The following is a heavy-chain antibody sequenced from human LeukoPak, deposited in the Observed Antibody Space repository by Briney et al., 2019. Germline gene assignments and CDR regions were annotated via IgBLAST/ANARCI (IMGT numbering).Heavy chain of an antibody. V-gene: IGHV3-23*01. CDR1: GFTFSSYA. D-gene: IGHD1-26*01. CDR3: AKDFGIVGATAGTDY. J-gene: IGHJ4*02. Sequence: GGSLRLSCAASGFTFSSYAMSWVRQAPGKGLGWVSAISGSGGSTYYADSVKGRFTISRDNSKNTLYLQMNSLRAEDTAVYYCAKDFGIVGATAGTDYWGQGTLVTVSS. CDR2: ISGSGGST.